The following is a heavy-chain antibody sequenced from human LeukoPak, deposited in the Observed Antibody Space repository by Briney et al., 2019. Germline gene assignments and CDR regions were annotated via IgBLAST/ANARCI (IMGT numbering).Heavy chain of an antibody. V-gene: IGHV1-69*13. Sequence: GASVKVSCKASGGTFSSYAISWVRQAPGQGLEWMGGIIPIFGTANYAQKFQGRVTITADESTSTAYMELSSLRSEDTAVYYCAREDSNYQGLSNWFDPWGQGTLVTVSS. J-gene: IGHJ5*02. CDR2: IIPIFGTA. D-gene: IGHD4-11*01. CDR3: AREDSNYQGLSNWFDP. CDR1: GGTFSSYA.